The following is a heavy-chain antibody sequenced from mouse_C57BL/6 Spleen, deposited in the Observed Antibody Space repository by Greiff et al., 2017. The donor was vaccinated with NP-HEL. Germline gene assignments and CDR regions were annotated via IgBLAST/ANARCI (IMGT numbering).Heavy chain of an antibody. CDR2: ISDGGSYT. D-gene: IGHD2-12*01. CDR1: GFTFSSYA. CDR3: ARDNDGYAMDY. Sequence: DVHLVESGGGLVKPGGSLKLSCAASGFTFSSYAMSWVRQTPEKRLEWVATISDGGSYTYYPDNVKGRFTISRDNAKNNLYLQMSHLKSEDTAMYYCARDNDGYAMDYWGQGTSVTVSS. V-gene: IGHV5-4*01. J-gene: IGHJ4*01.